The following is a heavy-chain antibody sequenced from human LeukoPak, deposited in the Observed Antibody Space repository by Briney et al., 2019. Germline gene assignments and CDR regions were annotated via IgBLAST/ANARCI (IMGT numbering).Heavy chain of an antibody. CDR2: IYHTGNT. D-gene: IGHD2-15*01. CDR3: AGDRVLVVESGNYNFYGMDV. Sequence: SETLSLTCTVSVGYIYSGGYYWSWIRQPPGKDLEWIGYIYHTGNTYYNPSLKSRVTISVDRSKNQFSLRLSAVTAADTAVYYCAGDRVLVVESGNYNFYGMDVWGLGTTVTVSS. V-gene: IGHV4-30-2*01. J-gene: IGHJ6*02. CDR1: VGYIYSGGYY.